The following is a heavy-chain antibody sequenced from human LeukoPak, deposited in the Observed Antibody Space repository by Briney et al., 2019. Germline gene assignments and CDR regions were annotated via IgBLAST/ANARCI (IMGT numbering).Heavy chain of an antibody. CDR2: ISGSGGST. Sequence: GVSLRLSCAASGFTFSSYAMSWVRQAPGRGLEWVSAISGSGGSTYYADSVKGRFTISRDNSKNTLYLQMNSLRAEDTAVYYCAKGLTAILPYYFDYWGQGTLVTVSS. CDR3: AKGLTAILPYYFDY. J-gene: IGHJ4*02. D-gene: IGHD2-21*02. CDR1: GFTFSSYA. V-gene: IGHV3-23*01.